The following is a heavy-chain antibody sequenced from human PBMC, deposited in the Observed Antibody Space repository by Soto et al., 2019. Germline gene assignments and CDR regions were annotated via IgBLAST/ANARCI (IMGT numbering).Heavy chain of an antibody. CDR1: AGTFISYA. J-gene: IGHJ6*02. D-gene: IGHD6-19*01. CDR2: IIPIFGTA. CDR3: ASGGAVAGTPTSYYYYYGMDV. V-gene: IGHV1-69*06. Sequence: SVKVSCKASAGTFISYAISWVRQAPGQGLEWMGGIIPIFGTANYAQKFQGRVTITADKSTSTAYMELSSLRSEDTAVYYCASGGAVAGTPTSYYYYYGMDVWGRGTTVTVSS.